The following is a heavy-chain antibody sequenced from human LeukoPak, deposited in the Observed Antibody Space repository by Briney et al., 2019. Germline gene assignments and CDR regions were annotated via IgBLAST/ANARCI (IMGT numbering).Heavy chain of an antibody. Sequence: ASVKVSCKASGYTFTDYYMHWVRLAPGQGLEWMGWINPSIGGTNYAQKFQGRVTMTRDTSISTAYMELSRLRSDDTAVYYCTRDGDPENYVWGSYPPAFYDYWGQGTLVTVSS. V-gene: IGHV1-2*02. CDR2: INPSIGGT. D-gene: IGHD3-16*02. CDR3: TRDGDPENYVWGSYPPAFYDY. J-gene: IGHJ4*02. CDR1: GYTFTDYY.